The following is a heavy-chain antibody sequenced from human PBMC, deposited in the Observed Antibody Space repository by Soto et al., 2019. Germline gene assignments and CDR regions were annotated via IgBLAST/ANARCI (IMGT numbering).Heavy chain of an antibody. D-gene: IGHD3-10*01. Sequence: QVKLVQSGAEVKNPGASVKVSCKASGYTFTSYGISWVRQTPGKVLEWMGWISAYNGNTNYAQKLQGRVTMTTDTSTSTAHMELRSLRSDDTAVYYCPGGWFGEFVYYFDYWGKGKLVTVYS. CDR3: PGGWFGEFVYYFDY. CDR1: GYTFTSYG. J-gene: IGHJ4*02. V-gene: IGHV1-18*01. CDR2: ISAYNGNT.